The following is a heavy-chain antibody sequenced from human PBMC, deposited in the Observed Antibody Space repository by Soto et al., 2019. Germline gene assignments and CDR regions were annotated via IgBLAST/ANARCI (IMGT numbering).Heavy chain of an antibody. CDR3: ARDLRATHFDY. Sequence: SETLSLTCAVYGGSFSGYYWSWIRQPPGKGLEWIGEINHSGSTNYNPSLKSRVTISVDTSKNQFSLKLSSVTAADTAVYYCARDLRATHFDYWGQGTLVTVSS. CDR1: GGSFSGYY. CDR2: INHSGST. D-gene: IGHD1-26*01. V-gene: IGHV4-34*01. J-gene: IGHJ4*02.